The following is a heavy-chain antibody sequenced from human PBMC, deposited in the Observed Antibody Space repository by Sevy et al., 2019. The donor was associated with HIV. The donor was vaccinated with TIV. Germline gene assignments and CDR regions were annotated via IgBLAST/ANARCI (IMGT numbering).Heavy chain of an antibody. J-gene: IGHJ4*02. Sequence: GGSLRLSCAASGFTFSNYAMNWVRQAPGKGLEWVSGISGSGGSGGKTNYADSVKGRFNISRDDSKNSLYLQLNSLRAEDTAIYYCARKYDSSGYFDYWGQGTLVTVSS. D-gene: IGHD3-22*01. CDR2: ISGSGGSGGKT. V-gene: IGHV3-23*01. CDR1: GFTFSNYA. CDR3: ARKYDSSGYFDY.